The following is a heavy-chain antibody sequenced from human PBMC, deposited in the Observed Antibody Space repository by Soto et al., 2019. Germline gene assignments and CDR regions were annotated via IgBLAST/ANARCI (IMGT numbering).Heavy chain of an antibody. CDR1: GFIFTNYG. D-gene: IGHD2-21*02. CDR3: ARDFGRAYCGGDCPPDY. J-gene: IGHJ4*01. Sequence: PGGSLRLSCAASGFIFTNYGLHWVRQAPGKGLEWVALIWYDGSNEYYADSVKGRFTISRDNSKSMLYLQMNSLRVEDTAVYYCARDFGRAYCGGDCPPDYWGHGTLVTVSS. CDR2: IWYDGSNE. V-gene: IGHV3-33*01.